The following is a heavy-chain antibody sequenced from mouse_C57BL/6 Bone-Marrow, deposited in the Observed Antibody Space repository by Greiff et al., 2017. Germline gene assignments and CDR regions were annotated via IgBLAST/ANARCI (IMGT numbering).Heavy chain of an antibody. D-gene: IGHD2-5*01. Sequence: QVQLQQPGAELVKPGASVKMSCKASGYTFTSYWITWVKQRPGQGLEWIGDIYPGSGSTNYNEKFKSKATLTVHISSSTAYMQHSSLTSEYSAVYYCSRPYDNKNWYFDDWGTGTTVTVST. CDR3: SRPYDNKNWYFDD. CDR2: IYPGSGST. CDR1: GYTFTSYW. V-gene: IGHV1-55*01. J-gene: IGHJ1*03.